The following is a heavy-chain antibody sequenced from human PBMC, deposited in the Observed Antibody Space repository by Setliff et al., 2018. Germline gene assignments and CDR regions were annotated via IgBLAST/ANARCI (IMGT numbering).Heavy chain of an antibody. CDR3: ARDVFDFRTGQAGP. CDR1: GFTFSSLW. V-gene: IGHV3-7*01. J-gene: IGHJ5*02. D-gene: IGHD3-3*01. Sequence: LRLSCAVSGFTFSSLWMAWVRQAPGKGLEWLASINPHGSEKYYADSVKGRFTISRDNAKNSLYLQMNSLRVEDTAVYYCARDVFDFRTGQAGPWGQGTLVTVSS. CDR2: INPHGSEK.